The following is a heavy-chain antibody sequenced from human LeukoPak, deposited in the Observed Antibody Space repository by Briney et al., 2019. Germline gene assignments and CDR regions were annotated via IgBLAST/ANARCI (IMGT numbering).Heavy chain of an antibody. Sequence: SETLSLTCAVYGGSFSGYYWSWIRQPPGKGLEWIGEINHSGSTNYNPSLKSRVTISVDTSKNQFSLKLSSVTAADTAVYYCARGPHLTGYSLGAFDIWGQGTMVTVSS. CDR3: ARGPHLTGYSLGAFDI. V-gene: IGHV4-34*01. J-gene: IGHJ3*02. CDR2: INHSGST. D-gene: IGHD3-9*01. CDR1: GGSFSGYY.